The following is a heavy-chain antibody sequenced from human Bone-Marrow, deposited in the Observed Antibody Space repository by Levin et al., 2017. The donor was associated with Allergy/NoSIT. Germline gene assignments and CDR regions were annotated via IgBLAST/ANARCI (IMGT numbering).Heavy chain of an antibody. V-gene: IGHV3-33*01. CDR2: IWYDGSNK. Sequence: GESLKISCAASGFTFSSYGMHWVRQAPGKGLEWVAVIWYDGSNKYYADSVKGRFTISRDNSKNTLYLQMNSLRAEDTAVYYCARDLVVTANGVDYWGQGTLVTVSS. D-gene: IGHD2-21*01. CDR3: ARDLVVTANGVDY. CDR1: GFTFSSYG. J-gene: IGHJ4*02.